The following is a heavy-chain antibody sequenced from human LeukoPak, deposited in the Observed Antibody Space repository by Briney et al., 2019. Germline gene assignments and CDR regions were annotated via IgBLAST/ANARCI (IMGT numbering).Heavy chain of an antibody. D-gene: IGHD5/OR15-5a*01. CDR3: APVYDSKSGGRDFDY. CDR1: GFTFSSYS. Sequence: GGSLRLSCAASGFTFSSYSMNWVRQAPGKGLEWVSSISSSSSYIYYADSVKGRFTISRDNAKNSLYLQMNSLRAEDTAVYYCAPVYDSKSGGRDFDYWGQGTLVTVSS. J-gene: IGHJ4*02. V-gene: IGHV3-21*01. CDR2: ISSSSSYI.